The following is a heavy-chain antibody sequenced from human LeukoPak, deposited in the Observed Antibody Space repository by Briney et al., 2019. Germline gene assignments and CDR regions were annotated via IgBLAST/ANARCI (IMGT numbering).Heavy chain of an antibody. J-gene: IGHJ3*02. CDR1: GGTFSSYA. CDR3: ARARTMITFGGIRHAFDI. D-gene: IGHD3-16*01. V-gene: IGHV1-69*04. Sequence: SVKVSCKASGGTFSSYAMNWVRQAPGQGLEWVGRIIPLLGITNHAQKLQGRVTVTADTSTNTAYMELSSLISGDTAVYYCARARTMITFGGIRHAFDIWGQGTLVTVSS. CDR2: IIPLLGIT.